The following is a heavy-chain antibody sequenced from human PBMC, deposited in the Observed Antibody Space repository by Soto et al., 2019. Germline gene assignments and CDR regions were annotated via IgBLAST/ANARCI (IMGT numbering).Heavy chain of an antibody. Sequence: GASVKVSCKASGYTFTDYFVHWVRLAPGQGLEWMGWVNPDTGVATFPQKFQGRVTVTRDASINTDYMELTHLTSEDTGIYYCARDPITGGVPYFLDFWGRGTQVTVSS. CDR1: GYTFTDYF. V-gene: IGHV1-2*02. J-gene: IGHJ4*02. CDR2: VNPDTGVA. CDR3: ARDPITGGVPYFLDF. D-gene: IGHD3-16*01.